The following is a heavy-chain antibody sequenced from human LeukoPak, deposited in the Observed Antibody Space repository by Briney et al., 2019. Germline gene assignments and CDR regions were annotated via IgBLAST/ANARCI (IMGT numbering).Heavy chain of an antibody. J-gene: IGHJ6*02. V-gene: IGHV3-30*18. CDR2: ISYDGSNK. D-gene: IGHD6-19*01. Sequence: GRSLRLSCAASGFTFNNYGMHWVRQAPGKGLEWVAVISYDGSNKYYADSVKGRFTISRDNSKNTLYLQMNSLRAEDTAVYYCAKVLSSGWMIYYYYGMDVWGQGTTVTVSS. CDR3: AKVLSSGWMIYYYYGMDV. CDR1: GFTFNNYG.